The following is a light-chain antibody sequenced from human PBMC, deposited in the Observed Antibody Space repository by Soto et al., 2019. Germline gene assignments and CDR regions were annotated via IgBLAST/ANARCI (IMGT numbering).Light chain of an antibody. CDR2: EVS. Sequence: QSALAQPASVSGSPGQSITISCTGTSGDVGGYDYVSWYQLHPGKAPKLMVFEVSNRPSGVSYRFSGSKSGNTASLTISGLQADDEADDFCSSYSISTAYLFGTGTKATVL. CDR3: SSYSISTAYL. CDR1: SGDVGGYDY. J-gene: IGLJ1*01. V-gene: IGLV2-14*01.